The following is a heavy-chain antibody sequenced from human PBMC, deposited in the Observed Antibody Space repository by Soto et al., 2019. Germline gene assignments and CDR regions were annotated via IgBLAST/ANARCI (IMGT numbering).Heavy chain of an antibody. CDR1: EFTFVSYG. J-gene: IGHJ6*02. D-gene: IGHD6-19*01. CDR2: INSDGSST. CDR3: ARPLIAVAGVGMDV. V-gene: IGHV3-74*01. Sequence: GLSLRLSYAASEFTFVSYGRHWVRQATGKGLVWVSRINSDGSSTSYADSVKGRFTISRDNAKNTLYLQMNSLRAEDTAVYYCARPLIAVAGVGMDVWGQGTTVTVSS.